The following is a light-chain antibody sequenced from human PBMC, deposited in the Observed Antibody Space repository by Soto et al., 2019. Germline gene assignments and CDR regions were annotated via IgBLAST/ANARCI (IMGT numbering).Light chain of an antibody. CDR3: QQANSFPLT. CDR2: TAS. V-gene: IGKV1D-12*01. J-gene: IGKJ4*01. Sequence: DIQMTQSPSSVSASVGDRVTITCRASQGISRWLAWYQQKPGKAPKLLIYTASNLQTGVPSRFSGSGSGTDFTLTINSLQPEDFATYYCQQANSFPLTFGGGTKVEIK. CDR1: QGISRW.